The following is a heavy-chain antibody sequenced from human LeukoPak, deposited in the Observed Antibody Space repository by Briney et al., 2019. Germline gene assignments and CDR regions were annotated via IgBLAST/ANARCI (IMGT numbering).Heavy chain of an antibody. D-gene: IGHD6-19*01. CDR2: INHSGST. Sequence: SETLSLTCAVYGGSFSGYYWSWIRQPPGKGLEWIGEINHSGSTNYNPSLKSRVTISVDTSKNQFSLKLSSVTAADTAVYYCARRPPPRGWYDKFDYWGQGTLVTVSS. CDR1: GGSFSGYY. CDR3: ARRPPPRGWYDKFDY. J-gene: IGHJ4*02. V-gene: IGHV4-34*01.